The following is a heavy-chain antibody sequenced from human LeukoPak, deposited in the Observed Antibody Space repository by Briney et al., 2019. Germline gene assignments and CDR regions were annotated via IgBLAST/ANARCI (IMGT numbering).Heavy chain of an antibody. V-gene: IGHV4-30-4*01. CDR1: GGSISSGDYY. J-gene: IGHJ4*02. Sequence: MSSQTLSLTCTVSGGSISSGDYYWSWIRQPPGKGLEWIGYIYYSGSTYYNPSLKSRVTISVDTSKNQFSLKLSSVTAADTAVYYCARSDSSGYYYFDYWGQGTLVTVSS. CDR3: ARSDSSGYYYFDY. CDR2: IYYSGST. D-gene: IGHD3-22*01.